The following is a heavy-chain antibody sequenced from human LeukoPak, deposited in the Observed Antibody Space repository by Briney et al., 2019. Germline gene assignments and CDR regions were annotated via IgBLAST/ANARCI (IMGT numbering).Heavy chain of an antibody. Sequence: SGPTLLKPTQTLTLTCTFSGFALRSSGVGVGWIRQPPGKALEWLSLIYWDDDKRYSPSLKSRLTITKDTSKNQVVLTMTNMDPVDTATYYCAHEPLGNDAFDIWGQGTMVTVSS. CDR3: AHEPLGNDAFDI. CDR2: IYWDDDK. V-gene: IGHV2-5*02. CDR1: GFALRSSGVG. D-gene: IGHD1-26*01. J-gene: IGHJ3*02.